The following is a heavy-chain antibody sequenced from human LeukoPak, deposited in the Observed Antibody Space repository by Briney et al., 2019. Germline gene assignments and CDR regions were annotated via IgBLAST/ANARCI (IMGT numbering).Heavy chain of an antibody. CDR2: ISWNSGSI. J-gene: IGHJ4*02. CDR3: AKSSVVVVAAYYFDY. V-gene: IGHV3-9*01. Sequence: GGSLRLSCAASGFTFDDYAMHWVRQAPGKGLEWVSGISWNSGSIGYAGSVKGRFTISRDNAKNSLYLQMNSLRAEDTALYYCAKSSVVVVAAYYFDYWGQGTLVTVSS. D-gene: IGHD2-15*01. CDR1: GFTFDDYA.